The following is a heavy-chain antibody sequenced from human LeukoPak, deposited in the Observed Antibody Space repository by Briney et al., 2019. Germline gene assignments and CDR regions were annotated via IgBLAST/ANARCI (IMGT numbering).Heavy chain of an antibody. CDR2: IKQDGSEK. D-gene: IGHD3-16*01. CDR3: ANIRGG. J-gene: IGHJ4*02. V-gene: IGHV3-7*03. CDR1: GFTFNSYW. Sequence: GGSLRLSCAASGFTFNSYWMTWVRQAPGKGLEWVANIKQDGSEKLYVDSVKGRFAISRDNAKDSLYLQMNSLRVEDTAVYYCANIRGGWGQGTLVTVSS.